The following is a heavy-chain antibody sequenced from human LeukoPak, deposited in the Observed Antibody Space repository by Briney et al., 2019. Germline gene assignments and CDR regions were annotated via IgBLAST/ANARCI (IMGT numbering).Heavy chain of an antibody. J-gene: IGHJ4*02. D-gene: IGHD1-14*01. Sequence: SGGSLRLSCAASGFTFSSYAMSWVRQAPGKGLEWVSAISGSGGSTYYADSVKGRFTISRDNAKNSLYLQMNSLRAEDTAVYYCAREEAELEPSPGFDYWGQGTLVTVSS. CDR1: GFTFSSYA. V-gene: IGHV3-23*01. CDR3: AREEAELEPSPGFDY. CDR2: ISGSGGST.